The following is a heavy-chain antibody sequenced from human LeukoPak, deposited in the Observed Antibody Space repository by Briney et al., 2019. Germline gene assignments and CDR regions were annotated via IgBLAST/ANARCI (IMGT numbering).Heavy chain of an antibody. V-gene: IGHV3-53*01. CDR3: ARLEYYYVSGNYYKLFDY. J-gene: IGHJ4*02. Sequence: GGSLRLSCAASGFTVSLNYMNWVRQAPGEGLEWVSVIYSDGTTYYADSVKGRFTISRHNSKNTLYLQMNSLRDEDTAVYYCARLEYYYVSGNYYKLFDYWGQGTLVTVCS. D-gene: IGHD3-10*01. CDR1: GFTVSLNY. CDR2: IYSDGTT.